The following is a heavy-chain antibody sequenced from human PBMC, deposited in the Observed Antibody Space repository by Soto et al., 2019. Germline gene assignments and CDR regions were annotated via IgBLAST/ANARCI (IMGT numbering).Heavy chain of an antibody. V-gene: IGHV3-7*01. D-gene: IGHD4-17*01. CDR1: GFTFSSYW. CDR3: ARVLEGYGDRYYYYYYMDV. J-gene: IGHJ6*03. CDR2: IKQDGSEK. Sequence: GGSLRLSCAASGFTFSSYWMSWVRQAPGKGLEWVANIKQDGSEKYYVDSVKGRFTISRDNAKNSRYLQMNSLRAEDTAVYYCARVLEGYGDRYYYYYYMDVWGKGTTVTVSS.